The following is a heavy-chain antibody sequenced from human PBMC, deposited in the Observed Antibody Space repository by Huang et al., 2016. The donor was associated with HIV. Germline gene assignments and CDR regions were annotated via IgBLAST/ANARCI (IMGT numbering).Heavy chain of an antibody. CDR1: GDSINSNNYF. D-gene: IGHD2-2*01. CDR2: IHYRGST. V-gene: IGHV4-39*01. CDR3: ARMPYDRLWFDP. J-gene: IGHJ5*02. Sequence: QLQLQESGPGLVKPSETLSLTCTVSGDSINSNNYFWGWIRPPPGTGLEWIASIHYRGSTYDNPSLKRRVTTFVDTSKNQLALNLSSVTAADTAVYYCARMPYDRLWFDPWGQGTLVTVSS.